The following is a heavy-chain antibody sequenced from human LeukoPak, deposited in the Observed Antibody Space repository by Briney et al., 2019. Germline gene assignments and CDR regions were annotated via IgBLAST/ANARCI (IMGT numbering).Heavy chain of an antibody. D-gene: IGHD4-23*01. Sequence: SETLSLTCTVSGGSISSYYWSWIRQPPGKGLEWIGYIYYSGSTNYNPSLKSRVTISVDTSKNQFSLKLSSVTAADTAVYYCARDTDDYGGKGHFDYWGQGTLVTVSS. J-gene: IGHJ4*02. CDR3: ARDTDDYGGKGHFDY. CDR2: IYYSGST. V-gene: IGHV4-59*01. CDR1: GGSISSYY.